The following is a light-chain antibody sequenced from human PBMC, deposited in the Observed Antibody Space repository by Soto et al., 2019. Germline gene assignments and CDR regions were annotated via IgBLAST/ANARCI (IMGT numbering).Light chain of an antibody. CDR1: QSVSSK. V-gene: IGKV3-15*01. CDR2: CAS. CDR3: KQYNNWPPET. J-gene: IGKJ1*01. Sequence: EIVMTQSPAPLSVSPGERATLSCRASQSVSSKLAWYQQKPGQAPRLLIYCASTRATGIPARFTGSGSGTEFNLTISSLQSEDFAVYYFKQYNNWPPETFGQGTKVEIK.